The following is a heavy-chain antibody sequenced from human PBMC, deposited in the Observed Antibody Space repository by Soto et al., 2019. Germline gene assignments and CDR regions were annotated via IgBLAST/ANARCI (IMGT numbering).Heavy chain of an antibody. D-gene: IGHD4-17*01. CDR1: GFTFSSYS. Sequence: GGSLRLSCAASGFTFSSYSMNWVRQAPGKGLEWVSSISSSSSYIYYADSVKGRFTISRDNAKNSLYLQMNSLRAEDTAVYYCARDAGDYGDEYYYYYYMDVWGKGTTVTVSS. V-gene: IGHV3-21*01. CDR3: ARDAGDYGDEYYYYYYMDV. J-gene: IGHJ6*03. CDR2: ISSSSSYI.